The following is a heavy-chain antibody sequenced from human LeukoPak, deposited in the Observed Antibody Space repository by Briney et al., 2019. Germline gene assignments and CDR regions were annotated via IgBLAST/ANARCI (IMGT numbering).Heavy chain of an antibody. CDR2: ISSSGSTI. CDR3: ARDRRIHSSWYSNWFDP. CDR1: GFTFSDYY. Sequence: GGSLRLSCAASGFTFSDYYMSWIRQAPGKGREWVSYISSSGSTIYYADSVKGRFTISRDNAKNSLYLQMNSLRAEDTAVYYCARDRRIHSSWYSNWFDPWGQGTLVTVSS. D-gene: IGHD6-13*01. V-gene: IGHV3-11*01. J-gene: IGHJ5*02.